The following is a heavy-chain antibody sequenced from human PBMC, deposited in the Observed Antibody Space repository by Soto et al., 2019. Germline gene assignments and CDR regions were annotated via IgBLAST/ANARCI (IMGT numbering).Heavy chain of an antibody. Sequence: GGSLRLSCAASGFTFSDYYMSWIRQAPGKGLEWVSYISSSGSTIYYADSVKGRFTISRDNAKNSLYLQMNSQRAEDTAVYYCARIRYGDTHYFDYWGQGTLVTVSS. CDR2: ISSSGSTI. CDR1: GFTFSDYY. J-gene: IGHJ4*02. V-gene: IGHV3-11*01. D-gene: IGHD4-17*01. CDR3: ARIRYGDTHYFDY.